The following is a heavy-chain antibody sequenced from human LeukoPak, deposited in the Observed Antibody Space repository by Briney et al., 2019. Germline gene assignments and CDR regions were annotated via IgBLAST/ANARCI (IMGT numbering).Heavy chain of an antibody. CDR3: ARGLDP. Sequence: SETLSLTCTVPGGSISSYYWTWIRKPPGKGLEWIGYYSYSRNTNYNPSLKSRVTISVDTSKNQFSLKLSSVTAADTAVYYCARGLDPWGQGTLVTVSS. CDR2: YSYSRNT. V-gene: IGHV4-59*01. J-gene: IGHJ5*02. CDR1: GGSISSYY.